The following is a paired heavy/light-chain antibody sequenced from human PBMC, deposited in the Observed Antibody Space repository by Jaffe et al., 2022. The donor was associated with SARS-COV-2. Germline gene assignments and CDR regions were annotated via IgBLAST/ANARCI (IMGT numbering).Heavy chain of an antibody. J-gene: IGHJ6*03. CDR2: INHSGNT. CDR3: ARESPIVNWGSGRYYYYHMDV. V-gene: IGHV4-34*01. D-gene: IGHD7-27*01. CDR1: GGSFSGYY. Sequence: QVQLQQWGAGLLKPSETLSLTCAVYGGSFSGYYWSWIRQPPGKGLEWIGEINHSGNTNYNPSLKSRVTISVDTSKNQFSLKVSSVTAADTAVYYCARESPIVNWGSGRYYYYHMDVWDNGTTVTVSS.
Light chain of an antibody. CDR2: KAS. Sequence: DIQMTQSPSTLSASVGDRVTITCRASQSISSWLAWYQQKPGKAPKLLIYKASSLESGVSSRFSGSGSGTEFTLTIAGLQPDDFAIYYCQQYKSYSYSFGQGTKLEIK. V-gene: IGKV1-5*03. CDR3: QQYKSYSYS. CDR1: QSISSW. J-gene: IGKJ2*03.